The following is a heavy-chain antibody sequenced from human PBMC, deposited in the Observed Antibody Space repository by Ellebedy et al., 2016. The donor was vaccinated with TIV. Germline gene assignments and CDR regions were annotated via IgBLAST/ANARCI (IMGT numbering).Heavy chain of an antibody. V-gene: IGHV1-2*04. J-gene: IGHJ6*02. CDR2: INPNSGGT. CDR1: GYTFTGYY. Sequence: ASVKVSXXASGYTFTGYYMHWVRQAPGQGLEWMGWINPNSGGTNYAQKFQGWVTMTRDTSISTAYMELSRLRSDDTAVYYCARGGFLEWPVDYGMDVWGQGTTVTVSS. D-gene: IGHD3-3*01. CDR3: ARGGFLEWPVDYGMDV.